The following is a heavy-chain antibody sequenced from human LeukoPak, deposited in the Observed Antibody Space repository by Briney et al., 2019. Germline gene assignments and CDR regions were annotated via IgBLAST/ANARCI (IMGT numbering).Heavy chain of an antibody. V-gene: IGHV3-48*01. CDR2: ISNSGKTI. D-gene: IGHD3-3*01. Sequence: GGSLRLSCAASGFSFSSYSMIWVRQAPGKGLEWLSYISNSGKTINYAGSVKGRFTVSRDNAWNSLHLQMNGLRAEDTAVYYCARRITISGVGYYMDVWGKGTTVTVSS. CDR3: ARRITISGVGYYMDV. CDR1: GFSFSSYS. J-gene: IGHJ6*03.